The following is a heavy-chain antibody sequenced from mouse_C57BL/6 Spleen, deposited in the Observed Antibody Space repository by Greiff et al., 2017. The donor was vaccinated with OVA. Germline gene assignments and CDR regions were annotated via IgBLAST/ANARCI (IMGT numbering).Heavy chain of an antibody. CDR1: GYTFTDYN. D-gene: IGHD1-1*01. Sequence: EVQLQQSGPELVKPGASVKMSCKASGYTFTDYNMHWVKQSPGKSLEWIGYINPNNGGTSYNQKFKGKATLTVNKSSSTAYMELRSLTSEDSAVYYCARVGHWGSSYHVYAMDYWGQGTSVTVSS. J-gene: IGHJ4*01. CDR2: INPNNGGT. CDR3: ARVGHWGSSYHVYAMDY. V-gene: IGHV1-22*01.